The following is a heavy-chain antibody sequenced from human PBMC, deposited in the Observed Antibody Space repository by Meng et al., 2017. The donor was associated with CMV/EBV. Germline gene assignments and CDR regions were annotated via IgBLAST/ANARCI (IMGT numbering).Heavy chain of an antibody. V-gene: IGHV1-8*03. CDR2: MNPYSGNT. Sequence: ASVKVSCKASGYTFTDYDVNWVRQAAGQGLEWMGWMNPYSGNTGYAQKFQGRVTVTRNTSISTAYMELSSLRSEDTAVYYCARDLTGSTRGGRFDSWGQGTLVTAPQ. CDR3: ARDLTGSTRGGRFDS. D-gene: IGHD1-7*01. J-gene: IGHJ5*01. CDR1: GYTFTDYD.